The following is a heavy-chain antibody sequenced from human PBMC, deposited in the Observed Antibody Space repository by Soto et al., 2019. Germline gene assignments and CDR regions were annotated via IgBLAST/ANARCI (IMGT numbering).Heavy chain of an antibody. D-gene: IGHD3-3*02. CDR3: ATVGISDY. CDR1: GFTFSSYG. V-gene: IGHV3-30*03. CDR2: ISYDGSNK. J-gene: IGHJ4*02. Sequence: QVQLVESGGGVVQPGRSLRLSCAASGFTFSSYGMHWVRQAPGKGLEWVAVISYDGSNKYYADSVKGRFTISRDNSKNALYLQMNSLRAEDTAVYYCATVGISDYWGQGTLVTVAS.